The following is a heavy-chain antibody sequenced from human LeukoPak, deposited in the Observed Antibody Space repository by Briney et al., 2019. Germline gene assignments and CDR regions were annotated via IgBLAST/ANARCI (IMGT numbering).Heavy chain of an antibody. CDR2: ISYDGSNK. Sequence: PGGSLRLSCAASGFTFSSYAMHWVRQAPGKGLEWVAVISYDGSNKYYADSVKGRFTISRDNSKNTLYLQMNSLRAEDTAVYYCAKDSPGLWFGESLGSYYFDYWGQGTLVTVSS. V-gene: IGHV3-30*04. J-gene: IGHJ4*02. CDR3: AKDSPGLWFGESLGSYYFDY. CDR1: GFTFSSYA. D-gene: IGHD3-10*01.